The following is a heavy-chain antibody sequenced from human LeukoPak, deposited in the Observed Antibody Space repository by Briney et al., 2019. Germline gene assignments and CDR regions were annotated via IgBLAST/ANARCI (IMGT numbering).Heavy chain of an antibody. V-gene: IGHV3-11*01. CDR3: ARDAIDSSGFDFDY. CDR2: ISTSAGTI. Sequence: GGSLRLSCAASGFTFSDYYMTWIRQAPGKGLEWISYISTSAGTIYYADSVKGRFTISRDNAKNSLYLQMNSLRAEDTAVYYCARDAIDSSGFDFDYWGQGTLVTVSS. J-gene: IGHJ4*02. CDR1: GFTFSDYY. D-gene: IGHD3-22*01.